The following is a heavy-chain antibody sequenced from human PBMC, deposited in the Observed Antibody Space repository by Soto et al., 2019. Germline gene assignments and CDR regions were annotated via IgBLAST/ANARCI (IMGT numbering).Heavy chain of an antibody. J-gene: IGHJ5*02. Sequence: SETQSVLCIVSCASVSRSNWWSWVGHLPRKGLEGDGDISHSGSTTYNTSLKSGSTITVETSEDQFSLWLTSVSAAATAVYYCASVGSGYDISGYCLPWGPGTLVTVSS. CDR2: ISHSGST. CDR1: CASVSRSNW. D-gene: IGHD3-22*01. V-gene: IGHV4-4*02. CDR3: ASVGSGYDISGYCLP.